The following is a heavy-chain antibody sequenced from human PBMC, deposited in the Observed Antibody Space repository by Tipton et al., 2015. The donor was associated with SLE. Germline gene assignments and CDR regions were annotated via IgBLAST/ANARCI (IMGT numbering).Heavy chain of an antibody. CDR2: IRSKANSYAT. V-gene: IGHV3-73*01. D-gene: IGHD3-22*01. Sequence: SLRLSCAASGFTFSGSAMHWVRQASGKGLEWVGRIRSKANSYATAYAASVKGRFTISRDDSKNTAYLQMNSLKTEDTAVYYCSRVVEDSSGSFDYWGQGTLVTVSS. J-gene: IGHJ4*02. CDR3: SRVVEDSSGSFDY. CDR1: GFTFSGSA.